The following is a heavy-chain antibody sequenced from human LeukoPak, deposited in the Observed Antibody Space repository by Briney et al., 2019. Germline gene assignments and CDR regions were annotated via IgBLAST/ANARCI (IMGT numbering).Heavy chain of an antibody. D-gene: IGHD2-15*01. J-gene: IGHJ5*02. CDR3: ARGGYCSGGSCYRNWFDP. CDR1: GYTFTSYD. V-gene: IGHV1-8*01. CDR2: MNPNSGNT. Sequence: ASVKVSCKASGYTFTSYDINWVRQAPGQGLEWMGWMNPNSGNTGYAQKFQGRVTMTRNTSISTAYMELSSLRSEDTAVYYCARGGYCSGGSCYRNWFDPWGQGTLVTVS.